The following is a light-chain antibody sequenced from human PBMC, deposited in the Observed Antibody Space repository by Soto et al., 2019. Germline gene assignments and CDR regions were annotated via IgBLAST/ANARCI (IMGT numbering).Light chain of an antibody. CDR3: SSYTSSSTLMV. CDR1: SSDVGGYNY. CDR2: DVS. V-gene: IGLV2-14*01. J-gene: IGLJ2*01. Sequence: QSALTQPASVSGSPGQSITISCTGTSSDVGGYNYVSWYQQHPGKAPKLMIYDVSNRPSGLSNRLSGSKSGNTASLTISGLQAEDEADYYCSSYTSSSTLMVFGGGTKLTVL.